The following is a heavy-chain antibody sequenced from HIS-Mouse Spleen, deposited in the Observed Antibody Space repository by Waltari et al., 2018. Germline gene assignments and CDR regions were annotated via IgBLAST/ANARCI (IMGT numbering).Heavy chain of an antibody. CDR2: INYSGST. Sequence: QLQLQESGPGLVKPSETLSLTCTVSGCSISSSSYYWGWIRQPPGKGLEWIGSINYSGSTYSHPSLKSRVTIAVDTSKNQFSLKLSSVTAADTAVYYCAREIPYSSSWYDWYLDLWGRGTLVTVSS. J-gene: IGHJ2*01. CDR1: GCSISSSSYY. V-gene: IGHV4-39*07. CDR3: AREIPYSSSWYDWYLDL. D-gene: IGHD6-13*01.